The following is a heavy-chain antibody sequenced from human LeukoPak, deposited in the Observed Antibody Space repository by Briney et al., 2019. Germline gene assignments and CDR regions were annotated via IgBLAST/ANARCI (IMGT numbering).Heavy chain of an antibody. V-gene: IGHV3-30*02. J-gene: IGHJ4*02. D-gene: IGHD5-18*01. CDR1: GFTFSSYD. CDR3: AKRIQSAMATGY. Sequence: PGGSLRLSCAASGFTFSSYDMYWVRQAPGKGLDWVAFVRYDGSQKYYADSVKGRFTLSRDNSKNTLYLQMNSLRAEDTAVYYCAKRIQSAMATGYWGQGTLVTVSS. CDR2: VRYDGSQK.